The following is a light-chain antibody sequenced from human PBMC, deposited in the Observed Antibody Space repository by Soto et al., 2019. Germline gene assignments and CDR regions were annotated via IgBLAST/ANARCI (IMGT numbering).Light chain of an antibody. CDR2: AAS. Sequence: DLQMTQSPSSLSASVGDRVTITCRASQGISNYLAWYQQKPGKVPKLLIYAASTLQSGVPSRFSGSGSGTHFTLTISSVQPEDVATYYCQKYNRAPFTFVPGTKVDIK. V-gene: IGKV1-27*01. CDR3: QKYNRAPFT. J-gene: IGKJ3*01. CDR1: QGISNY.